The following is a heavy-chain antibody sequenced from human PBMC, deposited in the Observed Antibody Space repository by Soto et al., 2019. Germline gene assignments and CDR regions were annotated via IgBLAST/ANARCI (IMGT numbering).Heavy chain of an antibody. V-gene: IGHV1-69*01. J-gene: IGHJ6*02. Sequence: QVQLVQSGAEVKKPGSSVKVSCKASVGTFSSYAISWVRQAPGQGREWMGGISPIFGTANYAQKFQGRVTITADESTSKAYMELSSLRSEDTAVYYCARGEMATIRIGTYYYYGMDVWGQGTTVTVSS. CDR3: ARGEMATIRIGTYYYYGMDV. D-gene: IGHD5-12*01. CDR1: VGTFSSYA. CDR2: ISPIFGTA.